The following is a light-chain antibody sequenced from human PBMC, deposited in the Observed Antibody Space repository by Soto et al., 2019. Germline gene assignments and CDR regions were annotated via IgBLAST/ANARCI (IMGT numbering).Light chain of an antibody. Sequence: EVVVTQSPGTLSLSPGERATLSCRASQSVTSDYLAWYQQKPGQSPRLLMSGASRRATGVPDRFSGSGSGTDFTLTISRLEPEDFAVYYCQHYGHALWAFGQGTTVEIK. CDR2: GAS. CDR3: QHYGHALWA. CDR1: QSVTSDY. J-gene: IGKJ1*01. V-gene: IGKV3-20*01.